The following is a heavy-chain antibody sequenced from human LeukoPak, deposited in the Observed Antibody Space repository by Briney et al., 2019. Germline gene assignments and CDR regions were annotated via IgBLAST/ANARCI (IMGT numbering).Heavy chain of an antibody. CDR2: ISAYNGNT. D-gene: IGHD6-13*01. CDR1: GYTLTSYG. V-gene: IGHV1-18*01. CDR3: ARDQLYSSSWTERNNWFDP. J-gene: IGHJ5*02. Sequence: ASVMVSCKASGYTLTSYGISWVRQAPGQGLEWMGWISAYNGNTNYAQKLQGRVTMTTDTSTSTAYMELRSLRSDDTAVYYCARDQLYSSSWTERNNWFDPWGQGTLVTVSS.